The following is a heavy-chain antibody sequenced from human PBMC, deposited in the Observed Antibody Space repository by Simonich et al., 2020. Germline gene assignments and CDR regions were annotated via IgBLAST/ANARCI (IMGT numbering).Heavy chain of an antibody. CDR2: INRDGSRT. J-gene: IGHJ3*02. CDR1: GFTFSSYW. V-gene: IGHV3-74*01. D-gene: IGHD4-4*01. Sequence: EVQLVESGGGLVQPGGSLRLSCAASGFTFSSYWMHWVRQAPGKGLGWVSSINRDGSRTSYADSVKGRFTISRDNAKNTLYLQMNSLRAEDTAVYYCARDYSNYDAFDIWGQGTMVTVSS. CDR3: ARDYSNYDAFDI.